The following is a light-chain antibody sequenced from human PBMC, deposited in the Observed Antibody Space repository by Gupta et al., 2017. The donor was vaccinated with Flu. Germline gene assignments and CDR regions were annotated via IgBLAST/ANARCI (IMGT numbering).Light chain of an antibody. CDR1: QSVGSR. CDR2: DAS. J-gene: IGKJ3*01. V-gene: IGKV3-15*01. CDR3: QQYYTTLFT. Sequence: TVMAQSPGTLSMSPAERATLSCSASQSVGSRLCWYQQRPGQSPRLLIYDASTRATGIPARFSGSGSGTDFTLTISSLQSEDVAVYFCQQYYTTLFTFGHGTKVDIK.